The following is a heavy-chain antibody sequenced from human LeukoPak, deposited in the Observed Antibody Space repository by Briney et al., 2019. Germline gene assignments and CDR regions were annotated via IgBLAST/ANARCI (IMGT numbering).Heavy chain of an antibody. Sequence: PGGSLRLSCAASGFTFSSYSMNWVRQAPGKGLEWVSYISSSSSTIYYADSVKGRFTISRDNAKNSLYLQMNSLRAEDTAVYYCARDLRDGYNPFDYWGQGTLVTVSS. V-gene: IGHV3-48*01. J-gene: IGHJ4*02. CDR1: GFTFSSYS. D-gene: IGHD5-24*01. CDR3: ARDLRDGYNPFDY. CDR2: ISSSSSTI.